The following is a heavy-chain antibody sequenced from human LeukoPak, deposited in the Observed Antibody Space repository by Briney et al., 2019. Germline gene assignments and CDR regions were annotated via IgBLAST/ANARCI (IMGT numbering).Heavy chain of an antibody. D-gene: IGHD6-19*01. CDR3: AREDAVSSDDAFDL. V-gene: IGHV4-39*07. J-gene: IGHJ3*01. CDR2: VYYTGST. Sequence: SETLSLTCSVSDGSINTISDYWGWVRQPPGKGLEWIGSVYYTGSTYYNAPSKSRVTISIDTSKNQFSLSLSAVTAADTAMYYCAREDAVSSDDAFDLWGQGTMVTVS. CDR1: DGSINTISDY.